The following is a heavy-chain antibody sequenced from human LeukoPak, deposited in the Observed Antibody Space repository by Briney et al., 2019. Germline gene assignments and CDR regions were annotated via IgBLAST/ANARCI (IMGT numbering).Heavy chain of an antibody. CDR2: ISGSGGST. D-gene: IGHD3-22*01. Sequence: PGGSLRLSCAASGFTFSSYSMNWVRQAPGKGLEWVSAISGSGGSTYYADSVKGRFTISRDNSKNTLYLQMNSLRAEDTAVYYCANDYYDSSGYYYPTSSPFDYWGQGTLVTVSS. V-gene: IGHV3-23*01. J-gene: IGHJ4*02. CDR3: ANDYYDSSGYYYPTSSPFDY. CDR1: GFTFSSYS.